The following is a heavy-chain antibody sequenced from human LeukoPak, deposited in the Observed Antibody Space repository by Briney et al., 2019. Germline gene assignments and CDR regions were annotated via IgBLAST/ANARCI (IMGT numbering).Heavy chain of an antibody. Sequence: GESLKISCKGSGYSFTSYWIGWVRQMPGKGLEWMGIIYPGDSDTRYSPSFQGQVTISADTSISTAYLQWSTLKASDTAMYYCGRRRCSSTSCQIDYWGQGTLVTVSS. J-gene: IGHJ4*02. CDR3: GRRRCSSTSCQIDY. CDR2: IYPGDSDT. V-gene: IGHV5-51*01. CDR1: GYSFTSYW. D-gene: IGHD2-2*01.